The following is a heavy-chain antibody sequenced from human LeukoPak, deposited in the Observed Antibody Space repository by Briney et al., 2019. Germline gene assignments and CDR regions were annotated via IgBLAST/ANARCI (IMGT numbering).Heavy chain of an antibody. Sequence: GESLKISCQSSGYTFTSYWIGWVRQMPGKGLEWMGIIYPGDSDTRYSPSFQGQVTISADKSISTAYLQWSSLKASDTAMYYCARSCSSTSCYTGTDYWGQGTLVTVSS. CDR1: GYTFTSYW. V-gene: IGHV5-51*01. J-gene: IGHJ4*02. CDR3: ARSCSSTSCYTGTDY. D-gene: IGHD2-2*02. CDR2: IYPGDSDT.